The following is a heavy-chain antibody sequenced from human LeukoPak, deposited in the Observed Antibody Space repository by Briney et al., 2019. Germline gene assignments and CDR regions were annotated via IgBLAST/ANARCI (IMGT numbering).Heavy chain of an antibody. CDR3: VRHAPYYYDSSGYYSGYFDY. CDR2: IYYSGST. J-gene: IGHJ4*02. Sequence: SETLSLTCTVSGGSISSYYWSWIRQPPGKGLGWIGYIYYSGSTNYNPSLKSRVTISVNTSKNQFSLKLSSVTAADTAVYYCVRHAPYYYDSSGYYSGYFDYWGQGTLVTVSS. D-gene: IGHD3-22*01. V-gene: IGHV4-59*08. CDR1: GGSISSYY.